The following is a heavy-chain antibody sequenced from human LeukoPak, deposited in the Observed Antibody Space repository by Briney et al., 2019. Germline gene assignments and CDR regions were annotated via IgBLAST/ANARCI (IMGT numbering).Heavy chain of an antibody. CDR2: ISSSGSTI. CDR3: AKARQVRQLVPFDY. CDR1: GFTFSSYE. Sequence: GGSLRLSCAASGFTFSSYEMNWVRQAPGKGLEWVSYISSSGSTIYYADSVKGRFTISRDNSKNTLYLQMNSLRAEDTAVYYCAKARQVRQLVPFDYWGQGTLVTVSS. D-gene: IGHD6-13*01. V-gene: IGHV3-48*03. J-gene: IGHJ4*02.